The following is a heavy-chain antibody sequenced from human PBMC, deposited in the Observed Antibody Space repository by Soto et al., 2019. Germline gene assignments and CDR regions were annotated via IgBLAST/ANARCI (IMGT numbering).Heavy chain of an antibody. J-gene: IGHJ6*02. V-gene: IGHV3-30*18. CDR1: GFTFSSYG. D-gene: IGHD4-4*01. CDR2: ISYDGSNK. Sequence: QVQLVESGGGVVQPGRSLRLSCAASGFTFSSYGMHWVRQAPGKGLEWVAVISYDGSNKYYADSVKGRFTISRDNSKNTMYLQMNSLRAEDTAVYYCAKDKTVTPGGMGVWGQGTTVTVSS. CDR3: AKDKTVTPGGMGV.